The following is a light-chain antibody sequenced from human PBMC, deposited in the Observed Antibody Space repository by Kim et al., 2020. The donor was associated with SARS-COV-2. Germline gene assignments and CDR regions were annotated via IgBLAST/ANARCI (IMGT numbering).Light chain of an antibody. CDR1: RSKLGRNP. CDR2: SNS. Sequence: QSVYVSWCASRSKLGRNPVNWYQHIPGTAPKLLIYSNSDRPSGVPDRFTASKSDTSAALAISGLQSEDETTYYCAAWDESLDGFLVFGGGTQLTVL. J-gene: IGLJ2*01. CDR3: AAWDESLDGFLV. V-gene: IGLV1-44*01.